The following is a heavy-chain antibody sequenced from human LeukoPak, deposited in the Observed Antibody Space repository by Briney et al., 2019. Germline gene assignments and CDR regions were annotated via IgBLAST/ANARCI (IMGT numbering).Heavy chain of an antibody. CDR3: ATHRDGYTYLFDF. Sequence: PSETLSLTCTVSGGSISSTIYHWGWIRQPPGKGLEWIGSIDYSGSTYYNPSLKSRVTISVDTSKNQFSLNLSSVTAADTAVYYCATHRDGYTYLFDFWGRGTLVTVSS. J-gene: IGHJ4*02. CDR2: IDYSGST. CDR1: GGSISSTIYH. D-gene: IGHD5-24*01. V-gene: IGHV4-39*01.